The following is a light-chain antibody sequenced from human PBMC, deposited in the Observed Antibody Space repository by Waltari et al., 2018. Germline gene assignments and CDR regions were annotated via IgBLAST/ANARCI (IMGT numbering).Light chain of an antibody. J-gene: IGLJ2*01. CDR1: SNAVGSYNL. CDR2: EGS. CDR3: CSYASGSTII. Sequence: QSALTQPASVSGSPGQSITISCTGPSNAVGSYNLVSWYQRHPGKAPELLIYEGSKRPSGVSNRFSGSKSGNTASLTISGLQAEDEADYFCCSYASGSTIIFGGGTKLTVL. V-gene: IGLV2-23*01.